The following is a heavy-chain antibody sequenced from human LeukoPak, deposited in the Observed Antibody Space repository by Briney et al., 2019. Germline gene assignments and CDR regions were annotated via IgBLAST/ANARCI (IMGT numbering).Heavy chain of an antibody. J-gene: IGHJ4*02. CDR3: ARDRGVTTVTTIDY. V-gene: IGHV1-18*04. CDR1: GYTFTGYY. Sequence: GASVKVSCKASGYTFTGYYIHWVRQAPGQGLEWMGWISAYNGNTNYAQKLQGRVTMTTDTSTSTAYMELRSLRSDDTAVYYCARDRGVTTVTTIDYWGQGTLVTVSS. D-gene: IGHD4-17*01. CDR2: ISAYNGNT.